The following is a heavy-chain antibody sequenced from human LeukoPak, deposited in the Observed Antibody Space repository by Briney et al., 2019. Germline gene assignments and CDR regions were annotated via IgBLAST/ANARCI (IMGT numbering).Heavy chain of an antibody. D-gene: IGHD5-12*01. J-gene: IGHJ4*02. CDR1: GFTFSDYY. CDR3: AGSAAAGRIVATLGY. CDR2: ISSSGSTI. Sequence: PGGSLRLSCAASGFTFSDYYMSWIRQAPGKGLEWVSYISSSGSTIYYADSVKGRFTISRDNSKKTLYLQMNSLRTEDTAVYYCAGSAAAGRIVATLGYWGKGNLVTVSS. V-gene: IGHV3-11*04.